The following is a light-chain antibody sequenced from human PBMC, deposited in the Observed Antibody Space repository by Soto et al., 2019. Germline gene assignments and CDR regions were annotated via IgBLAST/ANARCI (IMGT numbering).Light chain of an antibody. CDR2: EVS. CDR3: SSYAGSNLWV. CDR1: SSDVGNYKY. Sequence: HSALTQSPSASGSPGQSVTISCTGTSSDVGNYKYVSWYQQHPGKATKLMIYEVSKRPSGVPDRFSGSKSGNTASLTVSGLQVEDEADYYCSSYAGSNLWVFGGGTKLTVL. V-gene: IGLV2-8*01. J-gene: IGLJ3*02.